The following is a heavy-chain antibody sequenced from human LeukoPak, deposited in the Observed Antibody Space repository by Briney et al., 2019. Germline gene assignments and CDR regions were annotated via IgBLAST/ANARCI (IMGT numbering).Heavy chain of an antibody. Sequence: SETLPLTCTVSGASITNYYWSWIRQPPGAGLEWIGYISHTGITNYNHSLEIRVIISADTSRNQFSLKLTSMTAADTAVYYCARFRSAADHPDSWGQGTLVTVSS. CDR3: ARFRSAADHPDS. V-gene: IGHV4-59*01. J-gene: IGHJ4*02. D-gene: IGHD1-14*01. CDR1: GASITNYY. CDR2: ISHTGIT.